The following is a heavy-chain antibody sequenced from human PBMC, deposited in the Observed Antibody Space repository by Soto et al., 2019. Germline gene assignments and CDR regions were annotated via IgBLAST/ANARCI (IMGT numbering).Heavy chain of an antibody. CDR3: ARDWFYSKYSSSDLMARQLIDAFDI. J-gene: IGHJ3*02. Sequence: GGSLRLSCAASGFTVSSNYMSWVRQAPGKGLEWVSVIYSGGSTYYADSVKGRFTISRDNSKNTLYLQMNSLRAEDTAVYYCARDWFYSKYSSSDLMARQLIDAFDIWGQGTMVTVSS. V-gene: IGHV3-66*01. D-gene: IGHD6-6*01. CDR1: GFTVSSNY. CDR2: IYSGGST.